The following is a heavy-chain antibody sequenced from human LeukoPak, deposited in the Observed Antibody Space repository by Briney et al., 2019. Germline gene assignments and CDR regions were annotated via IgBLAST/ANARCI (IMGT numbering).Heavy chain of an antibody. CDR2: IIPIFGTA. J-gene: IGHJ5*02. CDR1: GGTFISYA. Sequence: SVTVSCTASGGTFISYAISWVRQAPGQGLEWMGGIIPIFGTANYAQKFQGRVTITADESTSTAYMELSSLRSEDTAVYYCARRGNFGELLFSPNWFDPWGQGTLVTVSS. V-gene: IGHV1-69*13. D-gene: IGHD3-10*01. CDR3: ARRGNFGELLFSPNWFDP.